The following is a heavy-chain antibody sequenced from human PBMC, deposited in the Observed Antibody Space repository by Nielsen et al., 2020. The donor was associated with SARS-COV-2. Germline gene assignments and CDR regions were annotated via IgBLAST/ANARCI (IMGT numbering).Heavy chain of an antibody. Sequence: GGSLRLSCAASGFTVSSNYMSWVRQAPGKGLEWVANIKQDGSEKYYVDSVKGRFTISRDNAKNSLYLQMNSLRAEDTAVYYCARDPGEDYFDYWGQGTLATVSS. CDR2: IKQDGSEK. D-gene: IGHD7-27*01. CDR1: GFTVSSNY. CDR3: ARDPGEDYFDY. V-gene: IGHV3-7*05. J-gene: IGHJ4*02.